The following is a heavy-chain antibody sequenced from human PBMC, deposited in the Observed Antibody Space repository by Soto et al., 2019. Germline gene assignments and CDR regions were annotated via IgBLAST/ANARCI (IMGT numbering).Heavy chain of an antibody. CDR2: IYHSGTT. CDR1: GGSISSSNW. CDR3: ARQSYYYDGSGNYFDY. V-gene: IGHV4-4*02. J-gene: IGHJ4*02. D-gene: IGHD3-22*01. Sequence: SETLSLTCAVSGGSISSSNWWSWVRQPPGKGLEWIGEIYHSGTTNYNPSLKSRVTISVGKSKNQFSLNLSSVSAADTAVYYCARQSYYYDGSGNYFDYWGQGTLVTVSS.